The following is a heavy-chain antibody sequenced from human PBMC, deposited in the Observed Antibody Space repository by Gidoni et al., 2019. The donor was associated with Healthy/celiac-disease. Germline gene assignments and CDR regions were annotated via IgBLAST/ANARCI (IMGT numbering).Heavy chain of an antibody. Sequence: EVQLVQSGAEVKKPGESLRISCQGSGYSFTSYWITWMRQMPGKGLEWMGRIDPSDSYTNYSPSFQGHVTISADKSINTAYLQWSSLKASDTAMYYCATGGKYPGGIPARGDYWGQGTLVTVSS. J-gene: IGHJ4*02. CDR3: ATGGKYPGGIPARGDY. V-gene: IGHV5-10-1*03. CDR1: GYSFTSYW. D-gene: IGHD6-6*01. CDR2: IDPSDSYT.